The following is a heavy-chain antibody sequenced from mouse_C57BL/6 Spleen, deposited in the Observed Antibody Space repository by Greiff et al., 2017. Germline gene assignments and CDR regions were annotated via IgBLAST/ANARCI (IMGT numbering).Heavy chain of an antibody. CDR1: GYTFTSYW. Sequence: VQLQQPGAELVRPGSSVKLSCKASGYTFTSYWMDWVKQRPGQGLEWIGNIYPSDGETHYNQKFKDKATLTVDKSSSTAYMQLSSLTSEDSAVYYCARGQLNYFDYWGQGTTLTVSA. CDR2: IYPSDGET. CDR3: ARGQLNYFDY. J-gene: IGHJ2*01. V-gene: IGHV1-61*01. D-gene: IGHD3-2*02.